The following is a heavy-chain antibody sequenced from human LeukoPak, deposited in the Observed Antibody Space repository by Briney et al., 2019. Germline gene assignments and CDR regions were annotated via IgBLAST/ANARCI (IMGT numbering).Heavy chain of an antibody. CDR3: ARDVQGVADV. J-gene: IGHJ6*02. CDR1: GGTFSSYA. CDR2: IIPIFGTA. D-gene: IGHD3-10*01. Sequence: SVKVSCKASGGTFSSYAISWVRQAPRQGPEWMGGIIPIFGTANYAQKFQGRVTITADESTSTAYMELSSLRSEDTAVYYCARDVQGVADVWGQGTTVTVSS. V-gene: IGHV1-69*13.